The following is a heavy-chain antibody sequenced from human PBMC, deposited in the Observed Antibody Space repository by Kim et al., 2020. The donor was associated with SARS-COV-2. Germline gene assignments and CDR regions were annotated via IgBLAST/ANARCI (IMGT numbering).Heavy chain of an antibody. Sequence: GGSLRLSCAASGFTFSDAFMTWIRQAPGKGPEYIASISPSSGIATYADSVKRRFTISRDTAKTPLLLQMNSRRADDTAVYYGARCETSSNVDIGWVAPWG. CDR1: GFTFSDAF. CDR3: ARCETSSNVDIGWVAP. J-gene: IGHJ5*02. V-gene: IGHV3-11*03. CDR2: ISPSSGIA. D-gene: IGHD5-12*01.